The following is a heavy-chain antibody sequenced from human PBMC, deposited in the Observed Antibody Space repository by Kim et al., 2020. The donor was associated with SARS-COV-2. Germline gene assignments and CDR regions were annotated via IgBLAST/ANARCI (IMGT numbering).Heavy chain of an antibody. Sequence: SETLFLTCTVSGGSISSSSYYWGWIRQPPGKGLEWIGSIYYSGSTYYNPSLKSRVTISVDTSKNQFSLKLSSVTAADTAVYYCAREEEGCSGGSCYPIWGQGTLVTVSS. J-gene: IGHJ4*02. V-gene: IGHV4-39*02. D-gene: IGHD2-15*01. CDR2: IYYSGST. CDR1: GGSISSSSYY. CDR3: AREEEGCSGGSCYPI.